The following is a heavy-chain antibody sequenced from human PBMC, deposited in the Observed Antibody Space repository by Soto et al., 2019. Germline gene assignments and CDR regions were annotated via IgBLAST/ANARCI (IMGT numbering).Heavy chain of an antibody. V-gene: IGHV4-39*01. CDR3: ARHAAYDSVWGKSDGSDY. J-gene: IGHJ4*02. Sequence: QLQLQESGPGLVKPSETLSLACTVSGGSISSNSYYWDWIRQPPGKGLEWIGSMYYSGATYHNPSLQSRVTISVDTSKNQFSLHLSSVTAADTAVYSCARHAAYDSVWGKSDGSDYWGQGTLVIVSS. CDR1: GGSISSNSYY. CDR2: MYYSGAT. D-gene: IGHD3-16*01.